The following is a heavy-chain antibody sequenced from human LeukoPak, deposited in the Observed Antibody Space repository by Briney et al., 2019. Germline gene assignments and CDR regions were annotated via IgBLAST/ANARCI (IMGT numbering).Heavy chain of an antibody. V-gene: IGHV3-11*04. Sequence: GGSLRLSCAASGFTFSDYYMSWIRQAPGKGLERVSYISSSGSTIYYADSVKGRFTISRDNAKNSLYLQMNSLRAEDTAVYYCAREGTMATTNYYYYYYYMDVWGKGTTVTVSS. CDR1: GFTFSDYY. J-gene: IGHJ6*03. CDR3: AREGTMATTNYYYYYYYMDV. D-gene: IGHD5-24*01. CDR2: ISSSGSTI.